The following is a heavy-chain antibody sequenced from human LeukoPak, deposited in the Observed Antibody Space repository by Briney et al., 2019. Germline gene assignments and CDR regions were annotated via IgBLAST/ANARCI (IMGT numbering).Heavy chain of an antibody. D-gene: IGHD5-18*01. CDR1: GGSISSYY. V-gene: IGHV4-4*07. CDR3: ARHVGIHLWSLYFDY. J-gene: IGHJ4*02. Sequence: SETLSLTCTVSGGSISSYYWSWIRQPAGKGLEWIGRIYTSGSTNYNPSPKSRVTMSVDTSKNQFSLKLSSVTAADTAVYYCARHVGIHLWSLYFDYWGQGSLVTVSS. CDR2: IYTSGST.